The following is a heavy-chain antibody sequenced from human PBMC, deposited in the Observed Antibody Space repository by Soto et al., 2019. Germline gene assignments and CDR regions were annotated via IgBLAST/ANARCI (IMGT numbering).Heavy chain of an antibody. CDR2: IYYSGST. Sequence: SETLSLTCTVSGGSISSSSYYWGWIRQPPGKGLEWIGSIYYSGSTYYNPSLKSRVTISVDTSKNQFSLKLSSVTAADTAVYYCASEPPGSGGYSGYDYRYWGQGTLVTVSS. CDR1: GGSISSSSYY. V-gene: IGHV4-39*01. D-gene: IGHD5-12*01. CDR3: ASEPPGSGGYSGYDYRY. J-gene: IGHJ4*02.